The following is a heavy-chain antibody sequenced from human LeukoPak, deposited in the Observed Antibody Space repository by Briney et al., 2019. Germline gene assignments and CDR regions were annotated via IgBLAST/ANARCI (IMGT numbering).Heavy chain of an antibody. D-gene: IGHD7-27*01. J-gene: IGHJ3*02. Sequence: GGSLRLSCAASGFTFSNYGMEWVRQAPGKGLEWVSGIGPSGDNTYYADSVKGRFTISRDNSRNTVLLQMNSLPAEDTAVYYCGRDLNWGAFDIRGLGAMVTVSS. CDR1: GFTFSNYG. CDR3: GRDLNWGAFDI. V-gene: IGHV3-23*01. CDR2: IGPSGDNT.